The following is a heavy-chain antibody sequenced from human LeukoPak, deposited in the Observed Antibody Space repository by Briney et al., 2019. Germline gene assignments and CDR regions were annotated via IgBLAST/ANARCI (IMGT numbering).Heavy chain of an antibody. V-gene: IGHV1-69*13. D-gene: IGHD6-6*01. J-gene: IGHJ4*02. CDR1: GGTFSSYA. CDR2: IIPIFGTA. CDR3: AREKEYSSSHDLDY. Sequence: SVNVSCKASGGTFSSYAISWVRQAPGQGLEWMGGIIPIFGTANYAQKFQGRVTITADESTSTAYMELSSLRSEDTAVYYCAREKEYSSSHDLDYWGQGTLVTVSS.